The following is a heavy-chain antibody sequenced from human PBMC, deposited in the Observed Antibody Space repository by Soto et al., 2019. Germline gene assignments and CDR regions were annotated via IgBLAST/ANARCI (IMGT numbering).Heavy chain of an antibody. CDR3: ARSGREMATIIPNYYYGMDV. CDR1: GGSISSYY. CDR2: IYYSGST. V-gene: IGHV4-59*01. D-gene: IGHD5-12*01. J-gene: IGHJ6*02. Sequence: QVQLQESGPGLVKPSETLSLTCTVSGGSISSYYWSWIRQPPGKGLEWIGYIYYSGSTNYNPSLKSRVTISVDTSKNQFSLKLSSVTAADTAVYYCARSGREMATIIPNYYYGMDVWGQGTTVTVSS.